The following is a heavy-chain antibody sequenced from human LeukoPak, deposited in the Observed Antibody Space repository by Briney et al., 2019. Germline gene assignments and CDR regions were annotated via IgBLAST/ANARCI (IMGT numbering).Heavy chain of an antibody. J-gene: IGHJ4*02. CDR3: ARDWGSLYYFDY. CDR2: ISSGSSTL. CDR1: GFIFSSYS. Sequence: PGGSLRLSCAASGFIFSSYSMNWFRQAPGRGLEWISYISSGSSTLFYADSVKGRFTVSRDNAKNSLYLQMSRLRDEDTAMYYCARDWGSLYYFDYWGRGTLVSVSS. D-gene: IGHD3-16*01. V-gene: IGHV3-48*02.